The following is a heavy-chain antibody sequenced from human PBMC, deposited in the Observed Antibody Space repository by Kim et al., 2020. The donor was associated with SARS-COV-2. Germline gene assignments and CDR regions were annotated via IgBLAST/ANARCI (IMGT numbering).Heavy chain of an antibody. CDR2: INAGNGNT. Sequence: ASVKVSCKASGYTFTSYAMHWVRQAPGQRLEWMGWINAGNGNTKYSQKFQGRVTITRDTSASTAYMELSSLRSEDTAVYYCARDHSSGYYYFDYWGQGTLVTVSS. D-gene: IGHD3-22*01. J-gene: IGHJ4*02. CDR1: GYTFTSYA. CDR3: ARDHSSGYYYFDY. V-gene: IGHV1-3*01.